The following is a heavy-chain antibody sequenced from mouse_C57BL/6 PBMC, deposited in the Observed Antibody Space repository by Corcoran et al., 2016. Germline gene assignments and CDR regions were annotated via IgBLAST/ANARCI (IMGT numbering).Heavy chain of an antibody. CDR2: ISYDGSN. Sequence: DVQLQESGPGLVKPSQSLSLTCSVTGYSITSGYYWNWIRQFPGNKLEWMGYISYDGSNNYNPSLKNRISITRDTSKNQFFLKLNSVTTEDTATYYCARDRYYYGSSYAMDYWGQGTSVTVSS. J-gene: IGHJ4*01. CDR3: ARDRYYYGSSYAMDY. V-gene: IGHV3-6*01. CDR1: GYSITSGYY. D-gene: IGHD1-1*01.